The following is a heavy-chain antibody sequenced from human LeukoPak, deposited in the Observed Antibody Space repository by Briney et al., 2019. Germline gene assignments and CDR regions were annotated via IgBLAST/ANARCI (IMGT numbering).Heavy chain of an antibody. Sequence: GESLKISCKDSGYSFTSYWIGWVRQIPGKGLEWMGMLYPGDSDTRYSPSFQGQVTISADKSISTAYLQWSSLKASDTAMYYCARHWIRGSGYYWPHAFDIWGQGTMVTVSS. D-gene: IGHD3-22*01. CDR3: ARHWIRGSGYYWPHAFDI. V-gene: IGHV5-51*01. CDR1: GYSFTSYW. CDR2: LYPGDSDT. J-gene: IGHJ3*02.